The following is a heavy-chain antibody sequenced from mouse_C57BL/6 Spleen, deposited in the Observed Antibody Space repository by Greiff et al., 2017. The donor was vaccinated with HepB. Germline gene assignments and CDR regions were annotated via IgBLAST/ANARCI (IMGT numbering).Heavy chain of an antibody. Sequence: EVQLQQSGPELVKPGASVKMSCKASGYTFTDYNMHWVKQSHGKSLEWIGYINPNNGGTSYNQKFKGKATLTVNKSSSTAYMELRSLTSEDSAVYYCARPRPYSNPFAYWGQGTLVTVSA. CDR3: ARPRPYSNPFAY. CDR1: GYTFTDYN. J-gene: IGHJ3*01. V-gene: IGHV1-22*01. CDR2: INPNNGGT. D-gene: IGHD2-5*01.